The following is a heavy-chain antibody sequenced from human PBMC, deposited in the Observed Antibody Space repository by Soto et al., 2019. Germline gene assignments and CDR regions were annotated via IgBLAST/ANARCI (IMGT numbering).Heavy chain of an antibody. CDR3: ATGPFMHGMDV. CDR2: IYYSGST. V-gene: IGHV4-31*03. Sequence: TLSLTCTVSGGSISSGCYYWSWIRQHPGKGLEWIGYIYYSGSTYYNPSLKSRVTISVDTSKNQFSLKLSSVTAADTAVYYCATGPFMHGMDVWGQGTTVTVSS. CDR1: GGSISSGCYY. D-gene: IGHD3-16*01. J-gene: IGHJ6*02.